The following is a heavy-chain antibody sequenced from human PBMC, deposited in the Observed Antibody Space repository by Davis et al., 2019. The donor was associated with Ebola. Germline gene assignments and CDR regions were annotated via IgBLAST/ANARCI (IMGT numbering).Heavy chain of an antibody. J-gene: IGHJ6*02. V-gene: IGHV3-30*02. CDR1: GFTFSSYG. CDR3: AKAGSGENYYYYGMDV. D-gene: IGHD3-3*01. CDR2: IWYDGSNK. Sequence: GGSLRLSCAASGFTFSSYGMHWVRQAPGKGLEWVAVIWYDGSNKYYADSVKGRFTISRDNSKNTLYLQMNSLRAEDTAVYYCAKAGSGENYYYYGMDVWGQGTTVTVSS.